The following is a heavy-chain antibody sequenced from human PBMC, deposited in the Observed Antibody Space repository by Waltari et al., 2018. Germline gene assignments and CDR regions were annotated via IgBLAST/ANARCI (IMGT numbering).Heavy chain of an antibody. V-gene: IGHV1-69*05. CDR2: IIPIFGTA. CDR1: GGTFSSYA. CDR3: ARTYCGGDCYGGMDV. D-gene: IGHD2-21*02. Sequence: QVQLVQSGAEVKKPGSSVKVSCKASGGTFSSYALSWVRPAPGQGLEWMGGIIPIFGTANYAQKFQGRVTITTDESTSTAYMELSSLRSEDTAVYYCARTYCGGDCYGGMDVWGQGTTVTVSS. J-gene: IGHJ6*02.